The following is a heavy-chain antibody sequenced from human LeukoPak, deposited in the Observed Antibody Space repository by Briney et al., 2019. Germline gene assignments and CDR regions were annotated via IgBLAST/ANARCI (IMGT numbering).Heavy chain of an antibody. CDR3: ARGYASGTETG. CDR1: GFIFSNYW. CDR2: IKQDGSET. D-gene: IGHD6-19*01. V-gene: IGHV3-7*03. Sequence: GGSLRLSCATSGFIFSNYWMSWVRQAPGKGLEWVANIKQDGSETYYVDSVKGRFTISRDDAKNSLYLQMNSLIIEDTGIYYCARGYASGTETGWGQGTLVTVSS. J-gene: IGHJ4*02.